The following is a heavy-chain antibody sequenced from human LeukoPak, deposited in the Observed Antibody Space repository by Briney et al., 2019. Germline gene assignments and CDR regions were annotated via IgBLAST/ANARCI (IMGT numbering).Heavy chain of an antibody. J-gene: IGHJ6*04. CDR1: GYTFTSYG. V-gene: IGHV1-18*01. CDR3: AKAPGGILTGYPPDV. Sequence: ASVKVSCKASGYTFTSYGISWVRQAPGQGLEWMGWISAYNGNTNYAQKLQGRVTMTTDTSTSTAYMELRSLRSDDTAVYYCAKAPGGILTGYPPDVWGKGTTVTISS. CDR2: ISAYNGNT. D-gene: IGHD3-9*01.